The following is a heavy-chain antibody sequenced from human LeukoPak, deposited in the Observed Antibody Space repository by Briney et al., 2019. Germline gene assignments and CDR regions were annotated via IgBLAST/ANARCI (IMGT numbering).Heavy chain of an antibody. CDR3: AGLVGRYSSGLYYYYFDY. Sequence: SGTLSLTCTVSGDSINSLDLWSWVRQPPGRGLEWIGGMYLSGTTHSNPSVKSRVTISIDKSKNQFFLNLSSVTAADTAVYYCAGLVGRYSSGLYYYYFDYWGQGTLVTVSS. CDR2: MYLSGTT. J-gene: IGHJ4*02. CDR1: GDSINSLDL. V-gene: IGHV4-4*02. D-gene: IGHD3-22*01.